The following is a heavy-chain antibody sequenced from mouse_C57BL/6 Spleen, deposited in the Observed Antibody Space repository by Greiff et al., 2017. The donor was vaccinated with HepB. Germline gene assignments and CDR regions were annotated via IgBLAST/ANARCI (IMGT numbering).Heavy chain of an antibody. J-gene: IGHJ3*01. CDR3: ARPDGSQFAY. Sequence: EVKLMESGGGLVKPGGSLKLSCAASGFTFSDYGMHWVRQAPEKGLEWVAYISSGSSTIYYADTVKGRFTISRDNAKNTLFLQMTSLRSEDTAMYYCARPDGSQFAYWGQGTLVTVSA. CDR2: ISSGSSTI. CDR1: GFTFSDYG. V-gene: IGHV5-17*01. D-gene: IGHD1-1*01.